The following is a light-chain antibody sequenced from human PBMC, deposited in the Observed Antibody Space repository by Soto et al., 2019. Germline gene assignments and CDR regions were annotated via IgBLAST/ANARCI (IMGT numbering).Light chain of an antibody. CDR3: QQYNNRPPWT. V-gene: IGKV3-15*01. CDR1: QSVGSN. CDR2: GAS. Sequence: EIVMTQSPATLSVSPGERATLSCRASQSVGSNLAWYQQKPGQAPRLLMYGASTRATGIPARFSGSGSGAELPLTISSLQSEDFAVYYCQQYNNRPPWTFGQGTKVEIK. J-gene: IGKJ1*01.